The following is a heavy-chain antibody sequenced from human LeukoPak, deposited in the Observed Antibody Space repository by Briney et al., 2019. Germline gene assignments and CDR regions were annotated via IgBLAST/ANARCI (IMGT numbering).Heavy chain of an antibody. J-gene: IGHJ5*02. Sequence: HTGGSLRLSCAASGITFSNYGMHWARQAPGKGLEWVAVISDDGGNLHYADSVKGRFTISRDNSKNTLILHMNSLRAEDTAVYYCGKGPGYSVYDNLPHHWGQGTLVTVSS. D-gene: IGHD5/OR15-5a*01. CDR3: GKGPGYSVYDNLPHH. CDR2: ISDDGGNL. CDR1: GITFSNYG. V-gene: IGHV3-30*18.